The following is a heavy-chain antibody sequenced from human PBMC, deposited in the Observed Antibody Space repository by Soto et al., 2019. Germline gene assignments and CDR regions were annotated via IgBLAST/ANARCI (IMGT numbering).Heavy chain of an antibody. J-gene: IGHJ5*02. CDR1: GVTFSSYW. V-gene: IGHV3-7*01. CDR2: MNQDGSEK. D-gene: IGHD1-26*01. CDR3: GKVEGFILGAVA. Sequence: GGSLRLSCAVSGVTFSSYWMSWVLQAPGKGLEWVANMNQDGSEKYYVDSVKGRFTISRDNAKNSLYLQMNSLRDENTAIYYCGKVEGFILGAVAWGQGILVTVS.